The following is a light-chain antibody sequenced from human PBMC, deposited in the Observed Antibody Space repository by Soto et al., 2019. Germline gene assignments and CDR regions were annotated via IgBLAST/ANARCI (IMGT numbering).Light chain of an antibody. CDR2: DVS. CDR1: SSKW. V-gene: IGKV1-5*01. J-gene: IGKJ2*01. Sequence: DIPMTQSPSTLAASVGDTVTMTCRSSSKWLAWYQKKPGKAPKLLLYDVSNLERGVPPRFSGSTSGAESTLTITGLQPDDLGTYYCQHTTDFTFGQGTNVEIK. CDR3: QHTTDFT.